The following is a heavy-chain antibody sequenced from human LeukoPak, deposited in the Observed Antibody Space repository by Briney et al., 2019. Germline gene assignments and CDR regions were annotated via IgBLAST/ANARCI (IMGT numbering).Heavy chain of an antibody. D-gene: IGHD4-23*01. CDR2: INYSGST. J-gene: IGHJ4*02. Sequence: PSETLSLTCTVSVGPISSSSYYWGWIRHPPGTGRAWIGSINYSGSTYYNPCLKSRVTISVDTCRNQFSLKLTTVTAADTAVYYCARQIGAGRWSFDYWGQGTLVTVSS. V-gene: IGHV4-39*01. CDR1: VGPISSSSYY. CDR3: ARQIGAGRWSFDY.